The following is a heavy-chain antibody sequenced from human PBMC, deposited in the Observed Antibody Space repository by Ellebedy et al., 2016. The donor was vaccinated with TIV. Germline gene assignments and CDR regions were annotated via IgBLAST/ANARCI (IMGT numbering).Heavy chain of an antibody. Sequence: AASVKVSCKASGGTFSSYAITWVRQAPGQGLEWMGWISPYNGYTNYAQNFQGRLSMTTDTSTSTAYMELWSLTSDDTAIYYCARAGHSSTWWYLGHWGRGTLVTVSS. J-gene: IGHJ2*01. CDR3: ARAGHSSTWWYLGH. V-gene: IGHV1-18*01. D-gene: IGHD6-13*01. CDR2: ISPYNGYT. CDR1: GGTFSSYA.